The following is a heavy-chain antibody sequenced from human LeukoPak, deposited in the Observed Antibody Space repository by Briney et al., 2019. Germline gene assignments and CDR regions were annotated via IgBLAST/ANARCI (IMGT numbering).Heavy chain of an antibody. D-gene: IGHD2-15*01. J-gene: IGHJ5*02. CDR1: GGSFSGYY. CDR2: INHSGST. Sequence: SETLSLTCAVYGGSFSGYYWSWIRKPPGRGLEWIGEINHSGSTNYNPSLKSRVTISVDTSKNQFSLKLSSVTAADTAVYYCARGQYCSGGSCYSDWFDPWGQGTLVTVSS. CDR3: ARGQYCSGGSCYSDWFDP. V-gene: IGHV4-34*01.